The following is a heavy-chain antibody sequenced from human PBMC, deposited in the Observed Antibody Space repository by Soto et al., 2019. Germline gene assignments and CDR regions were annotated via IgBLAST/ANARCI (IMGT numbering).Heavy chain of an antibody. V-gene: IGHV3-66*01. Sequence: EVQLVESGGGLVQPGVSLRLSCAASGFTVSSNYMSCVRQAPGKGLEWVSVIYSGGSTYYEDSVKGRFTISRDHSKNTLNIQMNSLRAEDTAVYYCARNVYEQQLVLDWGDSYYYMDVWGKGSTVTVS. CDR2: IYSGGST. J-gene: IGHJ6*03. CDR3: ARNVYEQQLVLDWGDSYYYMDV. D-gene: IGHD6-13*01. CDR1: GFTVSSNY.